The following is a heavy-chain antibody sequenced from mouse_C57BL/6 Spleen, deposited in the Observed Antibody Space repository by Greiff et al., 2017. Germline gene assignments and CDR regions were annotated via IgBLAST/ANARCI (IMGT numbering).Heavy chain of an antibody. Sequence: QVHVKQSGAEPVRPGASVTLSCKASGYTFTDYEMHWVKQTPVHGLEWIGAIDPETGGTAYNQKFKGKAILTADKSSSTAYMELRSLTSEDSAVYYCTRELRDYWGQGTTLTVSS. J-gene: IGHJ2*01. D-gene: IGHD1-1*01. CDR1: GYTFTDYE. V-gene: IGHV1-15*01. CDR3: TRELRDY. CDR2: IDPETGGT.